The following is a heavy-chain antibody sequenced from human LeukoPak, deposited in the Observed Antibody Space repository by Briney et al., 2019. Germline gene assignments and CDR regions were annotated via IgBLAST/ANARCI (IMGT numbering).Heavy chain of an antibody. V-gene: IGHV3-15*01. Sequence: PGGSLRLSCAASGFTFSNAWMSWVRQAPGKGLEWVGRIKSKTDGGTTDYAAPVKGRFTISRDDSKNTLYLQMNSLKTEDTAVYYCTTDWAAAGRGNFDYWGQGTLVTVSS. D-gene: IGHD6-13*01. CDR1: GFTFSNAW. CDR2: IKSKTDGGTT. J-gene: IGHJ4*02. CDR3: TTDWAAAGRGNFDY.